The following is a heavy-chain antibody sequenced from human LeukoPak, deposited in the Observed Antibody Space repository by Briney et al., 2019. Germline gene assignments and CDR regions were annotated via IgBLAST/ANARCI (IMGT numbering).Heavy chain of an antibody. CDR2: IYSGGST. Sequence: GGSLRLSCAAPGFTFSSYAMSWVRQAPGKGLEWVSVIYSGGSTYYADSVKGRFTISRDNSKNTLYLQMNSLRAEDTAVYYCARGNPYYYYGMDVWGQGTTVTVSS. J-gene: IGHJ6*02. V-gene: IGHV3-66*01. D-gene: IGHD4-23*01. CDR3: ARGNPYYYYGMDV. CDR1: GFTFSSYA.